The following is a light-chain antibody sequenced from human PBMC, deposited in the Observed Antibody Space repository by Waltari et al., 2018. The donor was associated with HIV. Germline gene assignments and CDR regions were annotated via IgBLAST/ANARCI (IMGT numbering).Light chain of an antibody. V-gene: IGLV1-40*01. CDR3: QSYDSSLSGSGV. CDR1: SPNIGAGYD. Sequence: QSVLTQPPSVSGAPGQRVTISCTGGSPNIGAGYDVHWYQQLPGTAPKLLIYGNSNRPSGVPDRFSGSKSGTSASLAITGLQAEDEADYYCQSYDSSLSGSGVFGGGTKLTVL. CDR2: GNS. J-gene: IGLJ3*02.